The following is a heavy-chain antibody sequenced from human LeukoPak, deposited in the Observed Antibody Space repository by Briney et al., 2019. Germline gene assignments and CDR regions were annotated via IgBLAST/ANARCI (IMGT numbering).Heavy chain of an antibody. Sequence: GGSLRLSCAASGFTFSTYAIRWVRQAPGKGLEWVAVIWYEGSEQYYADSVKGRFIISRDNSKSTSDLQMNSLRAEDAAVYYCAREGDSRWGELSPWGQGTLVTVSA. V-gene: IGHV3-33*01. CDR2: IWYEGSEQ. CDR3: AREGDSRWGELSP. D-gene: IGHD3-16*02. CDR1: GFTFSTYA. J-gene: IGHJ1*01.